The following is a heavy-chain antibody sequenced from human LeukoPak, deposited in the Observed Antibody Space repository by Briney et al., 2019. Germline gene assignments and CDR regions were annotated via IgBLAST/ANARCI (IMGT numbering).Heavy chain of an antibody. CDR2: IDARSGIT. CDR1: GFTFTIFG. D-gene: IGHD3-3*01. V-gene: IGHV3-48*01. J-gene: IGHJ3*02. CDR3: ARTYDFGRGPPGDAFDN. Sequence: GGSLRLSCAASGFTFTIFGLNWVRQAPGKVPEWVSYIDARSGITYYADSVQGRFTISRDNAQESVFLQMDSLRADDTAVYYCARTYDFGRGPPGDAFDNWGPGTLVTVSS.